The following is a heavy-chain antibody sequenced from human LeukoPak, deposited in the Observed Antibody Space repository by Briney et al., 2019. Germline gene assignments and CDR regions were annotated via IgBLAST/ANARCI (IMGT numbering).Heavy chain of an antibody. D-gene: IGHD3-16*01. V-gene: IGHV3-53*01. CDR2: IYSGGST. J-gene: IGHJ6*02. CDR3: ARAGGSRYYYAMDV. CDR1: GFTVSSNY. Sequence: PGGSLRLSCAASGFTVSSNYMSWVRQAPGKGLEWVSVIYSGGSTYYADSVKGRFTISRDNSKNTLYLQMNSLRAEDTAVYYCARAGGSRYYYAMDVWGQGTTVTVSS.